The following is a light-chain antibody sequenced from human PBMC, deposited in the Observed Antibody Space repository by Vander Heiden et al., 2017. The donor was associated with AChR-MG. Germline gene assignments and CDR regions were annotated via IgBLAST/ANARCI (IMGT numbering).Light chain of an antibody. CDR3: QTWGTDVV. Sequence: QLVLTQSPSASASLGASVKLTCTLSSGHSSYAIAWHQQQPEKGPRYLMTLNSDGSHSKGDGIPDRFSGSSSEAERYLTISSLQAEDEADYYCQTWGTDVVFGGGTKLTVL. J-gene: IGLJ2*01. V-gene: IGLV4-69*01. CDR1: SGHSSYA. CDR2: LNSDGSH.